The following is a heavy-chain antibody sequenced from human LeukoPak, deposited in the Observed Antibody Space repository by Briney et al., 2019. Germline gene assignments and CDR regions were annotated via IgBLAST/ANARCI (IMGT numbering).Heavy chain of an antibody. CDR1: GGSFSGYY. CDR2: INHSGST. D-gene: IGHD2-2*01. J-gene: IGHJ5*02. CDR3: ARYIVVVPATIGNWFDP. V-gene: IGHV4-34*01. Sequence: PSETLSLTCAVYGGSFSGYYWSWIRQPPGKGLEWIGEINHSGSTNYNPSLKSRVTISVDTSKNQFSLKLSSVTAADTAVYYCARYIVVVPATIGNWFDPWGQGTLVTVSS.